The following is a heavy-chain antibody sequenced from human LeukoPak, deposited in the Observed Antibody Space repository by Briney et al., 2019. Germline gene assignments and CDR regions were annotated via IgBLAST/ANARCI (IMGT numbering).Heavy chain of an antibody. CDR1: GGSISSSSYY. CDR3: ASRKLGNDY. J-gene: IGHJ4*02. D-gene: IGHD7-27*01. CDR2: FYYSGST. Sequence: SSETLSLTCTVSGGSISSSSYYWGWIRQPPGKGLEWIGTFYYSGSTYYNPSLKSRVTISVDTSQNQFSLKLSSVTAADTAVYYCASRKLGNDYWGQGTLVTVSS. V-gene: IGHV4-39*07.